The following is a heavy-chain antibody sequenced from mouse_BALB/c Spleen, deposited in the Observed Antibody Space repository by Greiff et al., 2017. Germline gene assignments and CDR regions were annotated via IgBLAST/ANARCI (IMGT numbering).Heavy chain of an antibody. J-gene: IGHJ2*01. CDR1: GFTFSSFG. Sequence: EVKLVESGGGLVQPGGSRKLSCAASGFTFSSFGMHWVRQAPEKGLEWVAYISSGSSTIYYADTVKGRFTISRDNPKNTLFLQMTSLRSEDTAMYYCARSVRSTYFDYWGQGTTLTVSS. CDR3: ARSVRSTYFDY. D-gene: IGHD2-1*01. CDR2: ISSGSSTI. V-gene: IGHV5-17*02.